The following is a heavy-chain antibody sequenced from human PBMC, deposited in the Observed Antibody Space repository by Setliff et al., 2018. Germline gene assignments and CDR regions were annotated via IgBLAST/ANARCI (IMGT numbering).Heavy chain of an antibody. V-gene: IGHV3-30*02. CDR1: RITFSSFA. D-gene: IGHD6-19*01. CDR2: IRFDGTIK. J-gene: IGHJ4*02. CDR3: ARDRLGNSGWFDFDF. Sequence: SGGSLRLSCAASRITFSSFAMHWVRQAPGKGLEWVGFIRFDGTIKYYADSVKGRFTISRDNSRNTLYLQMNSLGPEDTAVYYCARDRLGNSGWFDFDFWGQGTLVTVSS.